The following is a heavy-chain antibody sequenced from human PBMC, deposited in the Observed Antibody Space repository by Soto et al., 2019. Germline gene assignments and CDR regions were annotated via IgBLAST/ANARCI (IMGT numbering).Heavy chain of an antibody. CDR3: ARPGKTGTYFDY. V-gene: IGHV3-48*03. CDR1: GFTFSSYE. D-gene: IGHD1-7*01. J-gene: IGHJ4*02. Sequence: VGSLRLSGAASGFTFSSYEMNWVRQAPGKGLEWVSYISSSGRTIYYADSVKGRFTISRDNARNSVYLQMNSLRAEDTAVYYCARPGKTGTYFDYWGQGTQVTV. CDR2: ISSSGRTI.